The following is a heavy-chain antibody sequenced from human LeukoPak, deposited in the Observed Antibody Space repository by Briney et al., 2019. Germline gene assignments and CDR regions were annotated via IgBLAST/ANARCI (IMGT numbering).Heavy chain of an antibody. J-gene: IGHJ2*01. CDR3: ARGRGYSYATLPEWYFDL. D-gene: IGHD5-18*01. CDR1: GYTFTSYD. V-gene: IGHV1-2*02. CDR2: INPNSGGT. Sequence: GASVKVSCKASGYTFTSYDINWVRQATGQGLEWMGWINPNSGGTNYAQKFQGRVTMARDTSISTAYMELSRLRSDDTAVYYCARGRGYSYATLPEWYFDLWGRGTLVTVSS.